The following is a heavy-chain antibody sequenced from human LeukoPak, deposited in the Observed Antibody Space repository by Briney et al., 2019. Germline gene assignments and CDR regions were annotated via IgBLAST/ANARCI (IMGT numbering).Heavy chain of an antibody. CDR2: IYYTET. V-gene: IGHV4-59*02. CDR1: GGSVSNYY. D-gene: IGHD2-21*01. Sequence: SETLSLTCTVSGGSVSNYYWSWIRQSPGKGLEWIGYIYYTETSYNPSLKSRVTISADTSKNQFSLKLYSVTAADTAVYYCARGVVIAPQTFDYWGQGTLVTVSS. J-gene: IGHJ4*02. CDR3: ARGVVIAPQTFDY.